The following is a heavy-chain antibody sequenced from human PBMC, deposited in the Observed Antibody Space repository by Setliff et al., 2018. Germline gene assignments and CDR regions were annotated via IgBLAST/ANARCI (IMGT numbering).Heavy chain of an antibody. CDR2: INHSGST. V-gene: IGHV4-34*01. Sequence: SETLSLTCAASGGTFTYYYWTWIRQSPAKGLEWIGEINHSGSTNYNPSLKSRVTISVDTSKNQFSLKLSSVTAADTAVYYCARDRPRTSDYNFWSGLTHAFDIWGQGTMVTVSS. CDR1: GGTFTYYY. D-gene: IGHD3-3*01. J-gene: IGHJ3*02. CDR3: ARDRPRTSDYNFWSGLTHAFDI.